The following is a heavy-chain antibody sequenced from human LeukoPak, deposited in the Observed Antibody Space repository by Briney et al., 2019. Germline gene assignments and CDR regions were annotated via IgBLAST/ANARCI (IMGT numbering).Heavy chain of an antibody. D-gene: IGHD3-16*01. J-gene: IGHJ4*02. CDR1: GYSLGKNYY. V-gene: IGHV4-38-2*01. Sequence: PSETLSLTCAVSGYSLGKNYYWGWIRQPPGKGLEWIGRIYGTGSTSYNPPLMNRVTMSVDTSKNHFSLNLTSVTAADTAVYYCARYDSRGSASTRFDYWGQGILVTISS. CDR2: IYGTGST. CDR3: ARYDSRGSASTRFDY.